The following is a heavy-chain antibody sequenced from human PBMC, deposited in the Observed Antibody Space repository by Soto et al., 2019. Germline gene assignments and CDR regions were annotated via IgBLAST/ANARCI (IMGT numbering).Heavy chain of an antibody. J-gene: IGHJ6*02. D-gene: IGHD6-13*01. CDR3: ARASSSSWYRTDYYYYGMDG. CDR1: GYTFTGYY. V-gene: IGHV1-2*04. CDR2: INPNSGGT. Sequence: GASVKVSCKASGYTFTGYYMHWVRQAPGQGLEWMGWINPNSGGTNYAQKFQGWVTMTRDTSISTAYMELSRLRSDDTAVYYCARASSSSWYRTDYYYYGMDGWGQGTTVTVSS.